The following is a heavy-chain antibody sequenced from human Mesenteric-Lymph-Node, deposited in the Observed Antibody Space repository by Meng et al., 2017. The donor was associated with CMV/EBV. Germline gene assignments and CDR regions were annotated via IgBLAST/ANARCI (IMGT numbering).Heavy chain of an antibody. Sequence: GESLKISCVTSGFSFSTYSMGWVRQPPGKGLEWVSYISSSGSTIYYADSVKGRFTISRDNAKNSLYLQMNSLRAEDTAVYYCASLLGPYYYYGMDVWGQGTTVTVSS. CDR3: ASLLGPYYYYGMDV. J-gene: IGHJ6*02. V-gene: IGHV3-48*04. CDR1: GFSFSTYS. CDR2: ISSSGSTI. D-gene: IGHD2-15*01.